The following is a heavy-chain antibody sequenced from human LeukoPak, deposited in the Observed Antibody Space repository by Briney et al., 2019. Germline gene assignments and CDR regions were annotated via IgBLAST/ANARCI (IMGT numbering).Heavy chain of an antibody. D-gene: IGHD4-17*01. CDR2: ISSGSTI. V-gene: IGHV3-48*03. CDR1: GFTFSSYE. CDR3: NFIWSNGWGFPYTVTHY. J-gene: IGHJ4*02. Sequence: GGSLRLSCAASGFTFSSYEMNWVRQAPGKGLEWVSYISSGSTIYDADSVKGRFTISRDNAKNSLYLQMNSLKTEDTAVYYCNFIWSNGWGFPYTVTHYWGQGTLVTVSS.